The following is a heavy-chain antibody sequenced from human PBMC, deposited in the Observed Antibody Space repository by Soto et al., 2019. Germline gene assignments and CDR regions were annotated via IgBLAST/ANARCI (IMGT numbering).Heavy chain of an antibody. CDR1: GFTFSSYS. D-gene: IGHD3-10*01. V-gene: IGHV3-21*01. J-gene: IGHJ4*02. Sequence: EVQLVESGGGLVKPGGSLRLSCAASGFTFSSYSMNWVRQAPGKGLEWVSSISSSSSYIYYADSMKGRFTISRDNAKNSLYLQLKSLRAEDTAVYYCARERDYYGSGSDYWGQGTLVTVSS. CDR2: ISSSSSYI. CDR3: ARERDYYGSGSDY.